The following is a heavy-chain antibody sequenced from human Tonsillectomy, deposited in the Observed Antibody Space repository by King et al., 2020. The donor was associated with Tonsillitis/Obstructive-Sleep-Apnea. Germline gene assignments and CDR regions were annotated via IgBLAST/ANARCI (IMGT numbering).Heavy chain of an antibody. D-gene: IGHD3-3*01. V-gene: IGHV3-66*01. Sequence: VQLVESGGGLVQPGGSLRLSCAASGFTVSSNYMSWVRQAPGKGLEWVSVIYSGGSTYYADSVKGRFTISRDNSKNTLYLQMNSLRAEDTAVYYCARVAIKDYDFWSGYIPDYYYYYMDVWGKGTTVTVSS. CDR2: IYSGGST. CDR1: GFTVSSNY. J-gene: IGHJ6*03. CDR3: ARVAIKDYDFWSGYIPDYYYYYMDV.